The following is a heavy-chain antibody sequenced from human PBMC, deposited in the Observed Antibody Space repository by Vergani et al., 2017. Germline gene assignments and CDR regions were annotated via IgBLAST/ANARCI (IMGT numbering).Heavy chain of an antibody. CDR3: AGDLRLLCNRFDP. CDR1: GFTFKHYG. Sequence: QVQLVESGGGVVQPGRSLRLSCAASGFTFKHYGMHWVRQAPGKGLEWVAVTCYDGDNKQYADSVKGRFTISRDNSKSTMYLQMNSLRDEDTGVYYCAGDLRLLCNRFDPWGQGTLVTVSS. V-gene: IGHV3-33*01. J-gene: IGHJ5*02. CDR2: TCYDGDNK. D-gene: IGHD3-10*02.